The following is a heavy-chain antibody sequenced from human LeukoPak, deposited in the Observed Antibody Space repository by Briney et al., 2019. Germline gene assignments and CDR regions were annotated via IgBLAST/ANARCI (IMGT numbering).Heavy chain of an antibody. CDR3: ARGEFYGSGTYFAADY. J-gene: IGHJ4*02. CDR2: ISGSGGST. CDR1: GFTFSTCA. Sequence: GGSLRLSCAASGFTFSTCAMGWVRQAPGKGLGWVSAISGSGGSTFYADSVKGRFTISRDNSKNTLYLQMNSLRAEDTAVYYCARGEFYGSGTYFAADYWGQGTLVTVSS. V-gene: IGHV3-23*01. D-gene: IGHD3-10*01.